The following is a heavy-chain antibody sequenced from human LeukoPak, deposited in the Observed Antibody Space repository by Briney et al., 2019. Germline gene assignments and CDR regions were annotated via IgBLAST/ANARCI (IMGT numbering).Heavy chain of an antibody. D-gene: IGHD3-10*01. CDR2: ISYDGSNK. CDR3: ARAGASRAPKGMDV. Sequence: GGSLRLSCAASGFTFSTYVMSWVRQAPGKGLEWVAVISYDGSNKYYADSVKGRFTISRDNSKNTLYLQMNSLRAEDTAVYYCARAGASRAPKGMDVWGQGTTVTVSS. V-gene: IGHV3-30*19. CDR1: GFTFSTYV. J-gene: IGHJ6*02.